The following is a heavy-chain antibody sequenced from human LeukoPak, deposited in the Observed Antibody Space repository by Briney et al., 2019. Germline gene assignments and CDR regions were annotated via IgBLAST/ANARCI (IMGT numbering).Heavy chain of an antibody. D-gene: IGHD7-27*01. CDR2: IYTSGST. Sequence: PSETLSFTCTVSGGSISSYYWSWIRQPPGKGLEWIGYIYTSGSTNYNPSLKSRVTISVDTSKNQFSLKLSSVTAADTAVYYCARQPNWGWKNWFDPWGQGTLVTVSS. V-gene: IGHV4-4*09. CDR3: ARQPNWGWKNWFDP. J-gene: IGHJ5*02. CDR1: GGSISSYY.